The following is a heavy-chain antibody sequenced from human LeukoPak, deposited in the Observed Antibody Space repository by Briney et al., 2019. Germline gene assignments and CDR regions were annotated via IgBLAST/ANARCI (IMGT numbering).Heavy chain of an antibody. D-gene: IGHD3-10*01. J-gene: IGHJ4*02. CDR2: ISGSGGST. V-gene: IGHV3-23*01. CDR1: GFTFRSYA. CDR3: AKEGRIWFGELFGYYFDY. Sequence: RGGSLRLSCAASGFTFRSYAMSCVRGSPGKAREWVSAISGSGGSTYYEDSVTGRFTISRDNSKNTLYPQMNSLRDEDTAVYYSAKEGRIWFGELFGYYFDYWGQGTLVTVSS.